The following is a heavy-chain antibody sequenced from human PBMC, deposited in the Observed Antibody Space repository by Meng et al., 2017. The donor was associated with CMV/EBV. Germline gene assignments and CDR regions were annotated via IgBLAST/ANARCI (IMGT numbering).Heavy chain of an antibody. Sequence: GDSLKISCAASGFTFSSYWMSWVRQAPGKGLEWVANIKQDGSEKYYVDSVKGRFTISRDNAKNSLYLQMNSLRAEDTAVYYCARDPFRQEGGHYWGQGTLVTVSS. V-gene: IGHV3-7*01. D-gene: IGHD2-15*01. J-gene: IGHJ4*02. CDR2: IKQDGSEK. CDR3: ARDPFRQEGGHY. CDR1: GFTFSSYW.